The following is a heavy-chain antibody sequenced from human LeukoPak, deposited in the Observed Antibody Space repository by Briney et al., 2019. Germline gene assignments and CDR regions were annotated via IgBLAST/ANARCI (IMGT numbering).Heavy chain of an antibody. CDR2: IYTSGST. D-gene: IGHD6-19*01. CDR1: GGSISSYY. J-gene: IGHJ6*03. V-gene: IGHV4-4*09. Sequence: SETLSPTCTVSGGSISSYYWSWIRQPPGKGLEWIGYIYTSGSTNYNPSLKSRVTISVDTSKNQFSLKLSSVTAADTAVYYCARLGIAVARDYYYYMDVWGKGTTVTVSS. CDR3: ARLGIAVARDYYYYMDV.